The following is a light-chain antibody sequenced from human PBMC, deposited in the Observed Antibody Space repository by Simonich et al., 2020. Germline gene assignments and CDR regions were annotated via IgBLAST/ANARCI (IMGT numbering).Light chain of an antibody. CDR1: HSVSSY. CDR3: QQYNNWPWT. CDR2: DAS. V-gene: IGKV3-15*01. Sequence: EIVLTQSPATLSLSPGERATLSCRASHSVSSYLAWYQQKPGQAPRLLIYDASTRATGIPARFSGSGSGTEFTLTISSMQSEDFAVYYCQQYNNWPWTFGQGTKVEIK. J-gene: IGKJ1*01.